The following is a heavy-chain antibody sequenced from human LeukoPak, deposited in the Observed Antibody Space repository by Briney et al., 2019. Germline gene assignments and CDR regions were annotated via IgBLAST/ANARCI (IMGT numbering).Heavy chain of an antibody. CDR2: ISGSGGST. V-gene: IGHV3-23*01. D-gene: IGHD5-18*01. J-gene: IGHJ4*02. CDR1: GFTFSSYA. Sequence: GGSLRLSCAASGFTFSSYAMSWVRQAPGKGLEWVSGISGSGGSTYYADSVKGRFTISRDNSKNTLYLQMNSLRAEDTAVYYCAKGRIQLWLEGYFDYWGQGTLVTVSS. CDR3: AKGRIQLWLEGYFDY.